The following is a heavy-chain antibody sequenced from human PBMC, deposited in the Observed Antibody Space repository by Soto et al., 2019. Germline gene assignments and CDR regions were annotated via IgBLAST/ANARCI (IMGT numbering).Heavy chain of an antibody. V-gene: IGHV1-69*06. CDR3: ARVGVTGGYTYGLDY. D-gene: IGHD5-18*01. CDR2: IIPFFGTG. Sequence: QVQLVQSGAEVKKPGSSVKVSCKASGGTFSSYAISWVRQAPGQGLEWLGVIIPFFGTGIYAQKFQGRVTITADKSTKTAYMELRILRPANRAVYFCARVGVTGGYTYGLDYWGQGTLVTVS. CDR1: GGTFSSYA. J-gene: IGHJ4*02.